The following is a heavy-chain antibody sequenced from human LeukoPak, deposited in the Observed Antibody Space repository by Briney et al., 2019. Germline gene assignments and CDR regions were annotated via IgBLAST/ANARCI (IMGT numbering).Heavy chain of an antibody. D-gene: IGHD6-13*01. CDR1: GFTFSSYG. Sequence: PGGSLRLSCAASGFTFSSYGMHWVRQAPGKGLEWVAVISYDGSNKYYADSVKGRFTISRDNSKNTLYLQMNSLRAEDTAVYYCAKLGAYCSSSCESGNAFDIWGQGTMVTVSS. CDR2: ISYDGSNK. CDR3: AKLGAYCSSSCESGNAFDI. V-gene: IGHV3-30*18. J-gene: IGHJ3*02.